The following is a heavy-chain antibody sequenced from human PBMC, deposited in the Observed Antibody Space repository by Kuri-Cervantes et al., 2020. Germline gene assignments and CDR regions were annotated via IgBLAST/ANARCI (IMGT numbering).Heavy chain of an antibody. CDR3: ARAGRYYYGSGSLPLDY. CDR1: GGSISSSSYY. D-gene: IGHD3-10*01. Sequence: SETLSLTCTVSGGSISSSSYYWSWIRQPPGKGLEWIGEINHSGSTNYNPSLKSRVTISVDTSKNQFSLKLSSVTAADTAVYYCARAGRYYYGSGSLPLDYWGQGTLVTVSS. V-gene: IGHV4-39*07. CDR2: INHSGST. J-gene: IGHJ4*02.